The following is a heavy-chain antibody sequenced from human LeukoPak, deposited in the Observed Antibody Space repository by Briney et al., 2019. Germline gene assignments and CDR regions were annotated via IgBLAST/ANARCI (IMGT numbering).Heavy chain of an antibody. V-gene: IGHV3-33*01. CDR2: IWYDGSNK. Sequence: GGSLRLSCAASGFTFGSYGMHWVRQAPGKGLEWVAAIWYDGSNKYYADSVKGRFTISRDNSKNTLYLQMNSLRAEDTAVYYCARDPGRYDFWSGYYTPYYYYGMDVWGQGTTVTVSS. CDR1: GFTFGSYG. CDR3: ARDPGRYDFWSGYYTPYYYYGMDV. D-gene: IGHD3-3*01. J-gene: IGHJ6*02.